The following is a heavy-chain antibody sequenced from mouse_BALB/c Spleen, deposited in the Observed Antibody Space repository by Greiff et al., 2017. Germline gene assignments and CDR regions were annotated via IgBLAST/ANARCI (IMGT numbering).Heavy chain of an antibody. CDR3: ARQRRYGGDAMDY. Sequence: EVQVVESGGGLVKPGGSLKLSCAASGFTFSSYAMSWVRQTPEKRLEWVATISSGGSYTYYPDSVKGRFTISRDNAKNTLYLHMSSLRSEDTAMYYCARQRRYGGDAMDYWGEGTSVTVSS. CDR2: ISSGGSYT. D-gene: IGHD2-14*01. CDR1: GFTFSSYA. V-gene: IGHV5-9-3*01. J-gene: IGHJ4*01.